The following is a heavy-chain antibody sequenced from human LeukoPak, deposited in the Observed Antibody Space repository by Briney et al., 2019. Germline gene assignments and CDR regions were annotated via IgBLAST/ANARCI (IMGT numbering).Heavy chain of an antibody. D-gene: IGHD3-3*01. CDR2: INPSGGST. J-gene: IGHJ4*02. CDR1: GYTFTGYY. CDR3: ARDLERTEYYDFWSGNDY. V-gene: IGHV1-46*01. Sequence: ASVKVSCKASGYTFTGYYMHWVRQAPGQGLEWMGIINPSGGSTSYAQKFQGRVTMTRDMSTSTVYMELSSLRSEDTAVYYCARDLERTEYYDFWSGNDYWGQGTLVTVSS.